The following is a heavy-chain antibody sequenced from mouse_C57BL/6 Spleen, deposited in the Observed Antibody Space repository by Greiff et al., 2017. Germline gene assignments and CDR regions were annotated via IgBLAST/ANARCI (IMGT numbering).Heavy chain of an antibody. CDR2: IWRGGST. CDR1: GFSLTSYG. Sequence: VQGVESGPGLVQPSQSLSITCTVSGFSLTSYGVHWVRQSPGKGLEWLGVIWRGGSTDYNAAFMSRLSITKDNSKSQVFFKMNSLQADDTAIYYCAKSYYDYDLAWFAYWGQGTLVTVSA. V-gene: IGHV2-5*01. D-gene: IGHD2-4*01. CDR3: AKSYYDYDLAWFAY. J-gene: IGHJ3*01.